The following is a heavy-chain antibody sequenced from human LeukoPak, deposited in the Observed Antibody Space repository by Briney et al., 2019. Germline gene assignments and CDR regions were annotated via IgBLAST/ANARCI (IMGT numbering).Heavy chain of an antibody. CDR1: GFTFNNYI. J-gene: IGHJ5*02. CDR3: ARDSSGPWFDP. Sequence: RGSLRLSCAVSGFTFNNYIMNWVPQAPGKGLEWVSSITGSGSFVYYADSVKGRFTISRDNAKNSLFLQMNSLRAEDTAVYYCARDSSGPWFDPWGQGTLVTVSS. D-gene: IGHD6-6*01. V-gene: IGHV3-21*01. CDR2: ITGSGSFV.